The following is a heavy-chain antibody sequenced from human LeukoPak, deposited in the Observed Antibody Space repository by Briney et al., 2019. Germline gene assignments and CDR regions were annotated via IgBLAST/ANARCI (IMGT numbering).Heavy chain of an antibody. D-gene: IGHD3-9*01. CDR1: GYSFTSYW. Sequence: GESLKISCKGSGYSFTSYWIGWVRQMPGKGLEWRGIIYPGDSDTRYSPSFQGQVTISADKSISTAYLQWSSLKASDTAMYYCARQSHRDILTGYYYFDYWGQGTLVTVSS. J-gene: IGHJ4*02. V-gene: IGHV5-51*01. CDR2: IYPGDSDT. CDR3: ARQSHRDILTGYYYFDY.